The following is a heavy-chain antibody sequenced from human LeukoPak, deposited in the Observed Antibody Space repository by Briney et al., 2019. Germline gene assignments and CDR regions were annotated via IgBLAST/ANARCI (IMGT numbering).Heavy chain of an antibody. CDR2: ISGSGGNT. Sequence: GGSLRLSCAASGFTFSSYAMSWVRQAPGKGLEWVSAISGSGGNTYYADSVKGRFTISRDNSKNTLYLQMISLRAEDTAVYYCVKDRWSSGWNWFDPWGQGTLVTVSS. CDR3: VKDRWSSGWNWFDP. CDR1: GFTFSSYA. D-gene: IGHD6-19*01. J-gene: IGHJ5*02. V-gene: IGHV3-23*01.